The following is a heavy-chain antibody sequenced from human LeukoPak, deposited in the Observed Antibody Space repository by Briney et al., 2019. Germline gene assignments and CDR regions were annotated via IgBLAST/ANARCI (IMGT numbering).Heavy chain of an antibody. CDR3: ARESSVSGWYIY. Sequence: GGSLRLSCGASGFXVSTNYISWVRQAPGKGLEWVSSIYRGGDTYYADSVKGRFTISRPNSRNALYLQMNSLRSEDTAVYYCARESSVSGWYIYWGQGTLVTVSS. CDR1: GFXVSTNY. V-gene: IGHV3-53*04. J-gene: IGHJ4*02. CDR2: IYRGGDT. D-gene: IGHD6-19*01.